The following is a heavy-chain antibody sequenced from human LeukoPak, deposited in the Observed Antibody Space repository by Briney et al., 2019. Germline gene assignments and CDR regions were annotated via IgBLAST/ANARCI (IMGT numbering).Heavy chain of an antibody. CDR3: AKDLPAAPASGSYYKVYFDY. D-gene: IGHD3-10*01. J-gene: IGHJ4*02. CDR1: GLTFSSYG. Sequence: GGSLRLSCAASGLTFSSYGMHWVRQAPGKELEWVAFIRYDGSNKYYADSVKGRFTISRDDSKNTLYLQLNSLRAEDTAVYYCAKDLPAAPASGSYYKVYFDYWGQGTLVTVSS. CDR2: IRYDGSNK. V-gene: IGHV3-30*02.